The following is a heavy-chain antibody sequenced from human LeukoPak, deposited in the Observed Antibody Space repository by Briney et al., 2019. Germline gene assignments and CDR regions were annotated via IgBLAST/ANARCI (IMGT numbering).Heavy chain of an antibody. CDR1: GGSISSGGYY. V-gene: IGHV4-31*03. CDR2: IYYSGTP. CDR3: ARLSSGSYVY. Sequence: SQTLSLTCTVSGGSISSGGYYWSWIRQHPGKGLEWIGYIYYSGTPYYNPSLKSRVTISVATSKNQFSLKLSSVTAAGTAVYYCARLSSGSYVYWGRGTLVTVSS. J-gene: IGHJ4*02. D-gene: IGHD3-10*02.